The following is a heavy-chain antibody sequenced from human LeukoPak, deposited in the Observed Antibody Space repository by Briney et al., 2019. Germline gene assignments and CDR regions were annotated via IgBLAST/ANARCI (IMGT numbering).Heavy chain of an antibody. V-gene: IGHV4-30-4*01. D-gene: IGHD2-15*01. CDR3: ARDRYCSGGSCYYLRFGDAFDI. CDR1: GGSISSGDYY. Sequence: SETLSLTCTVSGGSISSGDYYWSWIRQPPGKGLEWIGYIYYSGSTYYNPSLKSRFTISVDTSKNQFSLKLSSVTAADTAVYYCARDRYCSGGSCYYLRFGDAFDIWGQGTMVTVSS. CDR2: IYYSGST. J-gene: IGHJ3*02.